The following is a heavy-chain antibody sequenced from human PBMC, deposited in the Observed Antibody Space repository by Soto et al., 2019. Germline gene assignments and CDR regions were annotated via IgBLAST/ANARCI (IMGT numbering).Heavy chain of an antibody. Sequence: PSETPSLTCTVSGGSISSYYWSWIRQQPGKGLEWIGYIYYSGSTNYNPSIKSRVTISVDTSKNQFSLKLSSVTASDTAVYYCARGGNTSSWYAFWFDSWGQGILVTVSS. CDR2: IYYSGST. CDR3: ARGGNTSSWYAFWFDS. CDR1: GGSISSYY. J-gene: IGHJ5*01. V-gene: IGHV4-59*01. D-gene: IGHD6-13*01.